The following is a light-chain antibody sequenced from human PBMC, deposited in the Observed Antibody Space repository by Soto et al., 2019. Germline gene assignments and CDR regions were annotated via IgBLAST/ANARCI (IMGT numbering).Light chain of an antibody. CDR2: DAS. Sequence: DIQITQSPPTLSASVGDRVTVTCRSSQSITTWLAWYQQKPGKAPKLLIFDASTLVSGVPSRFSGSGSGTEFTLTISSLQPDDFATHYCQHYDTYSLVFGGGTKVDIK. CDR1: QSITTW. J-gene: IGKJ4*01. CDR3: QHYDTYSLV. V-gene: IGKV1-5*01.